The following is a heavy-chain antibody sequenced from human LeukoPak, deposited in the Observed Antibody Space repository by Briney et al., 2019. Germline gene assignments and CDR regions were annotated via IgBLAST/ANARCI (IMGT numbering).Heavy chain of an antibody. CDR3: ARGGSYLSAFDI. CDR1: GFTFSSYA. D-gene: IGHD1-26*01. V-gene: IGHV3-23*01. J-gene: IGHJ3*02. CDR2: ISGSGGST. Sequence: QPGGSLRLSCAASGFTFSSYAMSWVRQAPGKGLEWVSAISGSGGSTYYADSVKGRFTISRDNSKNTLYLQMNSLRAEDTAVYYCARGGSYLSAFDIWGQGTMVTVPS.